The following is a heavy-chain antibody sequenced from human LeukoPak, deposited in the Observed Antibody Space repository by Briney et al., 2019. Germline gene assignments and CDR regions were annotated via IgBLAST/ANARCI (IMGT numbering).Heavy chain of an antibody. CDR3: YTYYYGSGSYNPPFYFDY. CDR2: IRSKANSYAT. D-gene: IGHD3-10*01. Sequence: QAGGSLRLFCAASGFTFSGSAMHWVRQASGKGLEWVGRIRSKANSYATAYAASVKGRFTISRDDSKNTAYLQMNSLKTEDTAVYYCYTYYYGSGSYNPPFYFDYWGQGTLVTVSS. CDR1: GFTFSGSA. V-gene: IGHV3-73*01. J-gene: IGHJ4*02.